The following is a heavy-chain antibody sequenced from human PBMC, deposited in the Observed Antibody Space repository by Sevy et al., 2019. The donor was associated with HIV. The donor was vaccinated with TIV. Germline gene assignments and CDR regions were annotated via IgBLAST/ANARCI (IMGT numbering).Heavy chain of an antibody. D-gene: IGHD3-10*01. CDR1: GGSISSVNW. J-gene: IGHJ6*02. Sequence: SETLSLTCAVSGGSISSVNWWHWVRQPPGKGLEWIGEIYHSGSTNYNPSLKSRVTISVDNSKNQFSLKLSSVTAADTAVYYCARDQEGITRRPPFSYYYGMDVWGQGTTVTVSS. CDR2: IYHSGST. CDR3: ARDQEGITRRPPFSYYYGMDV. V-gene: IGHV4-4*02.